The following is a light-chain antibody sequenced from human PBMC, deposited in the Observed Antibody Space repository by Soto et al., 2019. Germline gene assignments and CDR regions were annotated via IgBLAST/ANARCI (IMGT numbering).Light chain of an antibody. V-gene: IGKV1-9*01. CDR3: QQLNNYPLT. Sequence: DIQLTQYPSFVTASLGHRVTFTCRASQGIGSYLAWYQQKPGKAPRLLIYAASTLQSGVPSRFSGSGSDTEFTLTISSLQPEDFATYYCQQLNNYPLTFGGGPKVDI. CDR2: AAS. J-gene: IGKJ4*01. CDR1: QGIGSY.